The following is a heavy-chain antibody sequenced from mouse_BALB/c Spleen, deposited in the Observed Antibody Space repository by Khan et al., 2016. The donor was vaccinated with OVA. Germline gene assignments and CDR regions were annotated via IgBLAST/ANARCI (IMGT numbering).Heavy chain of an antibody. V-gene: IGHV1S137*01. CDR2: ISTYYGDV. Sequence: QVQLQQSGAELVRPGVSVKISCKGSGYTFTDFTIHWVKQSHALSLEWIGVISTYYGDVTYNQKFKGKATMTVDKSSSTTYMELARLTSEDSAIDYCKRGAGGSRFAYWGQGTLVTVSA. CDR3: KRGAGGSRFAY. J-gene: IGHJ3*01. CDR1: GYTFTDFT.